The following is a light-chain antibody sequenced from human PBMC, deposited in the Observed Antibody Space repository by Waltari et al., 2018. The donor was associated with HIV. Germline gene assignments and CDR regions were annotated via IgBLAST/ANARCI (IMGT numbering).Light chain of an antibody. J-gene: IGKJ1*01. CDR3: QQYSTWPLT. V-gene: IGKV3-15*01. Sequence: EVVMTQSPATLLESPGKTANLSCRASRSVGSSLAWDQQKPGRGPRLLIYGASSRASDVPPTFSGSGAGTDFSLSISSLRSDDVGIYYCQQYSTWPLTFGRGTTVEIK. CDR1: RSVGSS. CDR2: GAS.